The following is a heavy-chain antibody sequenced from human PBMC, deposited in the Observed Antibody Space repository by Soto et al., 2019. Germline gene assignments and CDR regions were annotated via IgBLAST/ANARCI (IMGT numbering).Heavy chain of an antibody. CDR2: IKRDGSQR. CDR3: ARDVSPGSSSLYLDAFDI. J-gene: IGHJ3*02. CDR1: GFRVSSSG. Sequence: GWSLRLSCAACGFRVSSSGMTWSRKDPGKGLEWVANIKRDGSQRSYLDSVRGRFTVSRDNAKNSMYLQMDSLRAEDTALYYCARDVSPGSSSLYLDAFDIWGQGTMVTVSS. D-gene: IGHD6-13*01. V-gene: IGHV3-7*05.